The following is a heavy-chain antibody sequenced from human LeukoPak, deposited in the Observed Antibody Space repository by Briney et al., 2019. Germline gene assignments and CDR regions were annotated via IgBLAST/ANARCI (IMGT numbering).Heavy chain of an antibody. J-gene: IGHJ4*02. CDR3: ARYSAYGSGSYSPLFDY. Sequence: GGSLRLSCAVSGFTFSTYWMSWVRQAPGKGLEWVANIKQDGSEKYYVDSVKGRFTISRDNAKNSLYLQMNSLRAEDTAVYYCARYSAYGSGSYSPLFDYRGQGTLVTVSS. D-gene: IGHD3-10*01. V-gene: IGHV3-7*01. CDR2: IKQDGSEK. CDR1: GFTFSTYW.